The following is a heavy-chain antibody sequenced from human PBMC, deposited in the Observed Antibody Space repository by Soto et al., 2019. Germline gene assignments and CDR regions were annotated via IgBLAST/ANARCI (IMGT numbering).Heavy chain of an antibody. CDR1: GGTFSSYA. V-gene: IGHV1-69*13. CDR3: ARAPPEGHVLYYFDY. CDR2: IIPIFGTA. Sequence: SVKVSCKASGGTFSSYAIGCVRQAPGQGLEWMGGIIPIFGTANYAQKFQGRVTITADESTSTAYMELSSLRSEDTAVYYCARAPPEGHVLYYFDYWGQGTLGTVSS. J-gene: IGHJ4*02.